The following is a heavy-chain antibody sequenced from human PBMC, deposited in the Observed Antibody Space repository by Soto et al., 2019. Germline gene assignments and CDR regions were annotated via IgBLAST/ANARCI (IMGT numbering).Heavy chain of an antibody. CDR3: ANSLQARLRFCEWLPNPHNAFDI. V-gene: IGHV2-5*01. CDR1: GFSLSTSGVG. J-gene: IGHJ3*02. CDR2: IYWNDDK. D-gene: IGHD3-3*01. Sequence: QITLKESGPTLVKPTQPLTLTCTFSGFSLSTSGVGVGWIRQPPGKALEWLALIYWNDDKRYSPSLKSRLTITKDTSKSQVVLTMTNMDPVDTATYYCANSLQARLRFCEWLPNPHNAFDIWGQGTMVTVSS.